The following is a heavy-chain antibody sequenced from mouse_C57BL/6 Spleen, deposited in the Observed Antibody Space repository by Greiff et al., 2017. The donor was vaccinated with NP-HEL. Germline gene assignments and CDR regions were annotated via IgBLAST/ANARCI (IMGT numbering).Heavy chain of an antibody. J-gene: IGHJ4*01. CDR3: ARMKGGLGREDD. V-gene: IGHV1-50*01. CDR1: GYTFTSYW. Sequence: QVQLQQPGAELVKPGASVKLSCKASGYTFTSYWMQWVNQRPGQGLEWIGVIDPTDSYTNYTQKFKGKATLTVDTSYSTAYMQLSSLTSEDSAVAYYARMKGGLGREDDWGNGITVTVSS. CDR2: IDPTDSYT. D-gene: IGHD4-1*01.